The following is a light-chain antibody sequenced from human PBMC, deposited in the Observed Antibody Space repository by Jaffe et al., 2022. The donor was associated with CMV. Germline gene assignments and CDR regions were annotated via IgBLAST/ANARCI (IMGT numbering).Light chain of an antibody. J-gene: IGLJ3*02. CDR1: NIGSKS. CDR3: QVWDRSSDQGV. V-gene: IGLV3-21*04. Sequence: SYVLTQPPSVPVAPGETASIPCGGNNIGSKSVHWYQQKPGQAPVLVIYYDSDRPSGIPERFSGSNSGNTATLTISRVEAGDEADYFCQVWDRSSDQGVFGGGTKLTVL. CDR2: YDS.